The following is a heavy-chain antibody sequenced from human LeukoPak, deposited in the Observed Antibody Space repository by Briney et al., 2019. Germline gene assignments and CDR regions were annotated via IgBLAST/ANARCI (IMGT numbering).Heavy chain of an antibody. CDR2: INPSGGST. CDR3: AATMVRGVMFP. CDR1: GYTFTSYY. J-gene: IGHJ5*02. Sequence: ASVKVPCKASGYTFTSYYMHWVRQAPGQGLEWMGIINPSGGSTSYAQKFQGRVTMTRDTSTSTAYMELSSLRSEDTAVYYCAATMVRGVMFPWGQGTLVTVSS. D-gene: IGHD3-10*01. V-gene: IGHV1-46*01.